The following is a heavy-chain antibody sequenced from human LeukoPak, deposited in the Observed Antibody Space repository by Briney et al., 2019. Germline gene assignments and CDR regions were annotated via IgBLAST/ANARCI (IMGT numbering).Heavy chain of an antibody. D-gene: IGHD5-12*01. CDR2: ISYDGSNK. J-gene: IGHJ4*02. CDR1: GFTFSSYA. CDR3: ARGSGIKWFDY. Sequence: GESLRLSCAASGFTFSSYAMHWVRQAPGKGLEWVAVISYDGSNKYYADSVKGRFTISRDNSKNTLYLQMNSLRAEDTAVYYCARGSGIKWFDYWGQGTLVTVSS. V-gene: IGHV3-30-3*01.